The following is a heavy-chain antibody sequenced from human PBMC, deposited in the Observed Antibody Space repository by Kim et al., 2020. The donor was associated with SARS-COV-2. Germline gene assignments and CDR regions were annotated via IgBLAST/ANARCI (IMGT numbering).Heavy chain of an antibody. D-gene: IGHD5-12*01. J-gene: IGHJ4*02. Sequence: SETLSLTCTVSGGSISSGGYYWSWIRQHPGKGLEWIGYIYYSGSTYYNPSLKSRVTISVDTSKNQFSLKLSSVTAADTAVYYCARDGGYGGKGIDYWGQGTLVTVSS. CDR2: IYYSGST. CDR3: ARDGGYGGKGIDY. CDR1: GGSISSGGYY. V-gene: IGHV4-31*03.